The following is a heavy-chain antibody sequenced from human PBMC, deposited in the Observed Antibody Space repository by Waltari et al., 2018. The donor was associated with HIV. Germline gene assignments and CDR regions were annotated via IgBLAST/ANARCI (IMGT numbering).Heavy chain of an antibody. V-gene: IGHV4-31*03. CDR2: IYYSGST. CDR1: GGSLTSGGYY. CDR3: ARGSNSVDGFFEWLSRKIWFDP. D-gene: IGHD3-3*01. Sequence: QVQLQESGPGLVKPSQTLSLTCTVSGGSLTSGGYYWNWIRQHPGKGLEWIGYIYYSGSTYYNPSLKIRVTISLDTSKNQFSLKLSSVTGADTAMYYCARGSNSVDGFFEWLSRKIWFDPWGQGTLVTVSS. J-gene: IGHJ5*02.